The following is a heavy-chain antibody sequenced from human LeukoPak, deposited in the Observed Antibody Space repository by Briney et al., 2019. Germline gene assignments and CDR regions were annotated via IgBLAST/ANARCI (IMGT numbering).Heavy chain of an antibody. V-gene: IGHV3-48*01. CDR2: ISSGSSTI. CDR3: ARDWAFDY. CDR1: GFTFSSYS. Sequence: PGGSLRLSCAASGFTFSSYSMNWVRQAPGKGLGWVSYISSGSSTIHYVDSVKGRLTISRDNAKNSLYLQMNSLRVEDTAIYFCARDWAFDYWGQGTLVTVSS. D-gene: IGHD7-27*01. J-gene: IGHJ4*02.